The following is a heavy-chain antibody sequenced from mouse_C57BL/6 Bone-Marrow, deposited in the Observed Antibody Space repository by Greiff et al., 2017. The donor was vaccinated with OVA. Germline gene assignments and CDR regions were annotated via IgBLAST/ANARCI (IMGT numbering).Heavy chain of an antibody. CDR2: ISGGGGNT. D-gene: IGHD1-1*01. Sequence: VQLQESGGGLVKPGGSLKLSCAASGFTFSSYTMSWVRQTPEKRLEWVATISGGGGNTYYPDSVKGRFTISRDNAKNTLYLQMSSLRSEDTALYYCARYYGSSYPHAMDYWGQGTSVTVSS. J-gene: IGHJ4*01. V-gene: IGHV5-9*01. CDR1: GFTFSSYT. CDR3: ARYYGSSYPHAMDY.